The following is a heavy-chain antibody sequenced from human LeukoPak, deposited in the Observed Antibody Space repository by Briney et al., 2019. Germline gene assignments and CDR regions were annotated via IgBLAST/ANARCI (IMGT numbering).Heavy chain of an antibody. CDR3: ARTPLAPHWFDP. V-gene: IGHV4-59*01. D-gene: IGHD6-13*01. CDR1: GGSISSYY. CDR2: IYYSGST. Sequence: PSETLSLTCTVSGGSISSYYWSWIRQPPGKGLEWIGYIYYSGSTNYNPSLKSRVTISVDTSKNQFSLKLSSVTAADTAVYCCARTPLAPHWFDPWGQGTLVTVSS. J-gene: IGHJ5*02.